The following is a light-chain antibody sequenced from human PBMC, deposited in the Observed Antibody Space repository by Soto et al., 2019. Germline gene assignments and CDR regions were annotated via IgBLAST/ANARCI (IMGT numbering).Light chain of an antibody. CDR1: QSISNW. J-gene: IGKJ2*01. Sequence: DIQMTQSPSTLSASVGDRVTISCRASQSISNWLAWYQQKPGKAPKLLIYKASSLESGVPSRFSGSGSGTEFTLTISSLQPDDFATYYCQEYKNYSYPCGQGTKVDIK. CDR2: KAS. V-gene: IGKV1-5*03. CDR3: QEYKNYSYP.